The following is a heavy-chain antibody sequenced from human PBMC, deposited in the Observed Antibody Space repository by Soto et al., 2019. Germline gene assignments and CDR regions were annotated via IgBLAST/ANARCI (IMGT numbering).Heavy chain of an antibody. CDR3: ARDGMTTGDT. CDR1: GVSVRSYT. Sequence: SETLSLTCIVSGVSVRSYTWSWVRQPANKGLEWIGRVFSSVSATYNPSLKSRVSISMDTPENRIALKLDSVTAADAGVYFCARDGMTTGDTWGPGTLVTVSS. V-gene: IGHV4-4*07. CDR2: VFSSVSA. J-gene: IGHJ4*02. D-gene: IGHD2-21*02.